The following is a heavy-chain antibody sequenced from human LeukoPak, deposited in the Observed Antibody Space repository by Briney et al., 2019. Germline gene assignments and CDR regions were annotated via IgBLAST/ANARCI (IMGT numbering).Heavy chain of an antibody. Sequence: ASVKVSCKASGYTFTSYDINWVRQATGQGLEWMGWMNPNSGNTGYAQKFQGRVTITADKSTSTAYMELSSLRSEDTAVYYCARQHDYSNYGFDYWGQGTLVTVSS. D-gene: IGHD4-11*01. V-gene: IGHV1-8*01. J-gene: IGHJ4*02. CDR1: GYTFTSYD. CDR3: ARQHDYSNYGFDY. CDR2: MNPNSGNT.